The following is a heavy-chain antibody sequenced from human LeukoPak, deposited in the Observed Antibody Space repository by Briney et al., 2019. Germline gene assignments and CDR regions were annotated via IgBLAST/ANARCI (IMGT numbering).Heavy chain of an antibody. CDR3: ARYSSSWNGGFDY. CDR1: GYTFTGYY. D-gene: IGHD6-13*01. V-gene: IGHV1-2*06. Sequence: ASVKVSCKASGYTFTGYYMYWVRQAPGQGLEWMGRINPNSGGTNYAQKFQGRVTMTRDTSISTAYMELSRLRSDDTAVYYCARYSSSWNGGFDYWGQGTLVTVSS. CDR2: INPNSGGT. J-gene: IGHJ4*02.